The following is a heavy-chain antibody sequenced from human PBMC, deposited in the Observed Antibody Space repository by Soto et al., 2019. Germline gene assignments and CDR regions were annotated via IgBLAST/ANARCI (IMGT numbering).Heavy chain of an antibody. D-gene: IGHD2-8*01. Sequence: QVQLQESGPGLVKTSETLSLTCTVSGGSVSSGPYHWNWVRQPPGKGLEGIGHISYSGTANYNPSLRGRVTMATDTSMNQFSLRLTSVTAADTAVYYCMRSHGAYWGQGALVTVSP. CDR1: GGSVSSGPYH. CDR3: MRSHGAY. CDR2: ISYSGTA. J-gene: IGHJ4*02. V-gene: IGHV4-61*01.